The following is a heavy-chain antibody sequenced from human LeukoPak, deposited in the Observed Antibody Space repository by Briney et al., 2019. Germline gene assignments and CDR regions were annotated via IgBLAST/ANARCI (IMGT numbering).Heavy chain of an antibody. V-gene: IGHV3-7*01. CDR2: IKQAGSEK. CDR3: AREGAGTAAFDI. CDR1: GFTFSSYA. Sequence: GGSLRLSCAASGFTFSSYAMSWVRQAPGKGLEWVANIKQAGSEKYYVDSVKGRFTISRDNAKNSLYLQMNSLRAEDTAVYYCAREGAGTAAFDIWGQGTMVTVSS. D-gene: IGHD6-19*01. J-gene: IGHJ3*02.